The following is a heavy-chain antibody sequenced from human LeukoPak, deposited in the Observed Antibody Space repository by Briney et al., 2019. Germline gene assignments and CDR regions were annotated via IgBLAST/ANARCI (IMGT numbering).Heavy chain of an antibody. V-gene: IGHV3-21*01. D-gene: IGHD4-23*01. CDR2: ISGGGSYI. Sequence: GGSLRLSCAASGFTFSSYTMNWVRQAPGKGLEWVSSISGGGSYISYADSLKGRLTISRDNARNSLYLQMSSLRAEDTAVYYCARASDHGGAPGHRPFDQWGLGTLVTVSS. CDR3: ARASDHGGAPGHRPFDQ. J-gene: IGHJ4*02. CDR1: GFTFSSYT.